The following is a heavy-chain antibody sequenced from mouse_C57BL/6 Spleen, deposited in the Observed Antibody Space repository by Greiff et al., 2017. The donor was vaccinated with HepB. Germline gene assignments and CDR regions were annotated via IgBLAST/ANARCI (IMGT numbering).Heavy chain of an antibody. CDR1: GYSITSGYY. CDR2: ISYDGSN. V-gene: IGHV3-6*01. J-gene: IGHJ2*01. Sequence: VQLKESGPGLVKPSQSLSLTCSVTGYSITSGYYWNWIRQFPGNKLEWMGYISYDGSNNYNPSLKNRISITRNTSKNQFFLKLNSVTTEDTATYYCASELGRVFDYWGQGTTLTVSS. D-gene: IGHD4-1*01. CDR3: ASELGRVFDY.